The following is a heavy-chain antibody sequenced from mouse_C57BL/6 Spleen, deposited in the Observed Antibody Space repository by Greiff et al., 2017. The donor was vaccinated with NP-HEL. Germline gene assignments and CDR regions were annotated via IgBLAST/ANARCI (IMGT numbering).Heavy chain of an antibody. CDR2: IDPSDSET. CDR3: ARQGTVVPYYFDY. V-gene: IGHV1-52*01. CDR1: GYTFTSYW. D-gene: IGHD1-1*01. Sequence: FQLPHPWAALLRPVSSVKLSFKASGYTFTSYWMHWLKQRPIQGLEWIGNIDPSDSETPYNQQFKDKATLTVDKSSSTAYMQLSSLTSEDSAVYYCARQGTVVPYYFDYWGQGTTLTVSS. J-gene: IGHJ2*01.